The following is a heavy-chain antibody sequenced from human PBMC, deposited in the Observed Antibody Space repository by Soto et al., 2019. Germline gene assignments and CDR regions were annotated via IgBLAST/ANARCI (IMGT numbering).Heavy chain of an antibody. CDR3: ARGEDCSGGSCYSVWFDP. CDR2: ISAYNGNT. CDR1: GYTFTSYG. Sequence: ASVKVSCKASGYTFTSYGISWVRQAPGQGLEWMGWISAYNGNTNYAQKLQGRVTMTTDTSTSTAYMELRSLRSDDTAVYYCARGEDCSGGSCYSVWFDPWGQGTLVTVS. J-gene: IGHJ5*02. D-gene: IGHD2-15*01. V-gene: IGHV1-18*01.